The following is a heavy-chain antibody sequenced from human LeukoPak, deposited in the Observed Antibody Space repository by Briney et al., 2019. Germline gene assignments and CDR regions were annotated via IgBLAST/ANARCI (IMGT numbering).Heavy chain of an antibody. Sequence: SETLSLTCAISGGSISDSNWWNWLRQSPGKGLEWIGKIYQSGSTNYNPSLKNRVTISVDKSKNQFSLNLNSVTAADTAVYYCARDLIVGTTYFDYWGQGTLVTVSS. V-gene: IGHV4-4*02. CDR1: GGSISDSNW. J-gene: IGHJ4*02. CDR3: ARDLIVGTTYFDY. CDR2: IYQSGST. D-gene: IGHD1-26*01.